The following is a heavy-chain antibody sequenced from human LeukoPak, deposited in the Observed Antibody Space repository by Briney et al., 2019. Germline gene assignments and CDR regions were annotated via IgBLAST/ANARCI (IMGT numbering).Heavy chain of an antibody. J-gene: IGHJ4*02. D-gene: IGHD3-10*01. CDR3: AKEGFHFDY. V-gene: IGHV3-74*01. CDR2: ISSDGSGT. Sequence: PGGSLRLSCAASGFTFSSYSMNWVRQAPGKGLVWVSRISSDGSGTSYADSVKGRFTISRDDAKNTLHLQMNSLRAEDTAVYYCAKEGFHFDYWGQRTLVTVSP. CDR1: GFTFSSYS.